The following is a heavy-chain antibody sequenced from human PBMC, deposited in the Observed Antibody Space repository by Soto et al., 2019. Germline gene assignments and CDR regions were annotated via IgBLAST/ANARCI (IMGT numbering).Heavy chain of an antibody. D-gene: IGHD3-22*01. J-gene: IGHJ4*02. Sequence: LRLSCAASGFTFNNFAMHWVRQAPGQGLEWVAVISDDGNVGYYAYSVKGRFTISRDNSKNTLYVQMNSLRAEDTAVYYCVRGAKDYDSSGYKYFFDHWGQGALVTVSS. CDR2: ISDDGNVG. CDR3: VRGAKDYDSSGYKYFFDH. CDR1: GFTFNNFA. V-gene: IGHV3-30-3*01.